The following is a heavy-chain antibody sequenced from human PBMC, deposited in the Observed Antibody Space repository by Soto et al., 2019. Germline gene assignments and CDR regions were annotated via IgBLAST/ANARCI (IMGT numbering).Heavy chain of an antibody. D-gene: IGHD5-12*01. Sequence: LRLSCAASGFTFKNYALHWVRQAPGKGLEWVAVISFDGDKTYYADSVKGRFTISRDNFKNTLSLQMKNLRIEDAGVYFCAREDDYNYRYFNYGLDVWGQGTTVTVSS. CDR1: GFTFKNYA. CDR3: AREDDYNYRYFNYGLDV. CDR2: ISFDGDKT. J-gene: IGHJ6*02. V-gene: IGHV3-30*03.